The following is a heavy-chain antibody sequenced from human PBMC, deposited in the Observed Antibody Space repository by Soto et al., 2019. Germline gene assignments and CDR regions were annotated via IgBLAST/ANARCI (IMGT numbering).Heavy chain of an antibody. CDR1: GGTFSSYT. CDR2: IIPILGIA. CDR3: ARELGGSAPYRMDY. V-gene: IGHV1-69*08. D-gene: IGHD3-16*01. J-gene: IGHJ4*02. Sequence: QVQLVQSGAEVKKPGSSVKVSCKASGGTFSSYTISWVRQAPGQGLEWMGRIIPILGIANYAQKFQGRVTITADKSTSTADMELSSLRAEDTAVYYGARELGGSAPYRMDYWGQGTLVTVSS.